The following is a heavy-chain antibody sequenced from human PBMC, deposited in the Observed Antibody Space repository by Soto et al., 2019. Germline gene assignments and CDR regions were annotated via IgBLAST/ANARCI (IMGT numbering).Heavy chain of an antibody. V-gene: IGHV3-48*01. Sequence: EVQLVESGGGLVQPGGSLRLSCAASGFTFSSYSMNWVRQAPGKGLEWVSYISSSSSTIYYADSVKGRFTISRDNAKNSLYLQMNSLRAEDTAVYYCARELRITMGHYDAFDIWGQGTMVTVSS. J-gene: IGHJ3*02. CDR3: ARELRITMGHYDAFDI. CDR1: GFTFSSYS. D-gene: IGHD3-10*01. CDR2: ISSSSSTI.